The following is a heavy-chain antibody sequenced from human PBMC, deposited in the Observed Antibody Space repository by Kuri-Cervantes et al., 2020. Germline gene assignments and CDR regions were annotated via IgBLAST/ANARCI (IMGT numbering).Heavy chain of an antibody. CDR2: TNPNSGGT. CDR3: AAAYCSGGSCYGPHDAFDI. D-gene: IGHD2-15*01. J-gene: IGHJ3*02. V-gene: IGHV1-2*04. CDR1: GYTFTGYY. Sequence: ASVKVSCKASGYTFTGYYMHWVRQAPGQGLEWMGWTNPNSGGTNYAQKFQGWVTMTRDTSISTAYMELSSLRSEDTAVYYCAAAYCSGGSCYGPHDAFDIWGQGTMVTVSS.